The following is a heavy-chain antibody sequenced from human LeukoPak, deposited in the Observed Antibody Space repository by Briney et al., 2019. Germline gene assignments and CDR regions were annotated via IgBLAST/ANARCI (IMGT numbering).Heavy chain of an antibody. J-gene: IGHJ4*02. CDR1: GFTFSNYE. V-gene: IGHV3-48*03. CDR2: ISSSGRNI. D-gene: IGHD1-26*01. CDR3: ARAIVGATTGTADY. Sequence: PGGSLRLSCAASGFTFSNYEFNWVRQAPGKGLEWISYISSSGRNIYYADSVKGRFTISRDNAKNSLFLQMNSLRDEDTAVYYCARAIVGATTGTADYWGQGTLVTVSS.